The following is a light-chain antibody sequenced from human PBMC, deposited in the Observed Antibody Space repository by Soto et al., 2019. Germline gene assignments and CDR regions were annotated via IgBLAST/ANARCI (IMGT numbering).Light chain of an antibody. Sequence: EIVMTQSPATLSVSPGERATLSSRASQRVSSNLAWYQQKPGQAPRLLIYGASTRATGIPARFSGSGSGTEFTLTISSLHSEDFAVYYCQQYNNWPRTFGQGTKVEIK. J-gene: IGKJ1*01. CDR2: GAS. CDR3: QQYNNWPRT. CDR1: QRVSSN. V-gene: IGKV3-15*01.